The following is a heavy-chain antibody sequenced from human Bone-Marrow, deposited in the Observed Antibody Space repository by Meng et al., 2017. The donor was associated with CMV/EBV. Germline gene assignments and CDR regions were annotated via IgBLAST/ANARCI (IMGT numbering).Heavy chain of an antibody. CDR2: INHSGST. D-gene: IGHD3-22*01. CDR3: ARQSDSSGYRVFDY. J-gene: IGHJ4*02. CDR1: GGSFSGYY. V-gene: IGHV4-34*01. Sequence: ESLKISCAVYGGSFSGYYWSWIRQPPGKGLEWIGEINHSGSTNYNPSLKSRVTISVDTSKNQFSLKLSSVTAADTAVYYCARQSDSSGYRVFDYWGQGTLVTVSS.